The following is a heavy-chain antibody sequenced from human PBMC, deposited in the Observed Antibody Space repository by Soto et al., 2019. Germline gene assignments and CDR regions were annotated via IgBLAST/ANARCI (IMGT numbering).Heavy chain of an antibody. CDR2: ISQSGHT. CDR1: SGSFSGYY. CDR3: ARAPKVSGSSQTRPDF. J-gene: IGHJ4*02. Sequence: QVQLHQWGAGLLKPSETLSLACSIYSGSFSGYYWSWIRQPPGKGLEWIGEISQSGHTNYSPSLKSRVSISIDTSKKQFSLNLASVSAADTAVYYCARAPKVSGSSQTRPDFCGQGTLVTVSS. V-gene: IGHV4-34*01. D-gene: IGHD6-6*01.